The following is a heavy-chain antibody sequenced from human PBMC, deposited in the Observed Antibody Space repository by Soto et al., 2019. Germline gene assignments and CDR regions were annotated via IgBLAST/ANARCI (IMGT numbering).Heavy chain of an antibody. CDR3: ARGLGDPYYDILTGYFVGFDP. V-gene: IGHV4-31*03. Sequence: SETLSLTCTVSGGSISSGGYYWSWIRQHPGKGLEWIGYIYYSGSTYYKPSLKSRVTISVDTSKNQFSLKLSSVTAADTAVYYCARGLGDPYYDILTGYFVGFDPWGQGTLVTVSS. D-gene: IGHD3-9*01. CDR2: IYYSGST. J-gene: IGHJ5*02. CDR1: GGSISSGGYY.